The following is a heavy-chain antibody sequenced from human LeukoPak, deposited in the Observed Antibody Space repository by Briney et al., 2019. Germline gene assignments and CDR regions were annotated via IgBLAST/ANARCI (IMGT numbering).Heavy chain of an antibody. J-gene: IGHJ4*02. CDR1: GYTFTSYG. D-gene: IGHD1-26*01. Sequence: ASVKVSCKAFGYTFTSYGISWVRQAPGQGLEWMGWISAYNGNTNYAQKLQGRVTMTTDTSTSTAYMELRSLRSDDTAVYYCARTKWELLPLDYWGQGTLVTVSS. V-gene: IGHV1-18*01. CDR2: ISAYNGNT. CDR3: ARTKWELLPLDY.